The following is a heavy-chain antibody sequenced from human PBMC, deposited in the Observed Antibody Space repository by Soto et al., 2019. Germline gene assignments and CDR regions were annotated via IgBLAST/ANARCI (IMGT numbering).Heavy chain of an antibody. D-gene: IGHD6-13*01. J-gene: IGHJ6*02. V-gene: IGHV3-48*01. CDR1: GFTFSSYS. CDR3: ARDPYSSSWYDYYYYGMDV. CDR2: ISSTSTTI. Sequence: PGGSLRLSCAASGFTFSSYSMNWVRQAPGKGLEWVSYISSTSTTIYYADSVKGRFTISRDNAKNSLYLQMNSLRAEDTAVYYCARDPYSSSWYDYYYYGMDVWGQGTTVTVSS.